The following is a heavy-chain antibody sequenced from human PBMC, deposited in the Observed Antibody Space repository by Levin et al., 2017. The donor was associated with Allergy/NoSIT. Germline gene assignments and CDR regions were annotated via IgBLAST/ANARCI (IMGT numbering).Heavy chain of an antibody. V-gene: IGHV4-34*01. D-gene: IGHD3-10*01. J-gene: IGHJ4*02. CDR2: INHSGST. CDR3: ARGLTFLVPKRYYFDY. Sequence: SQTLSLTCAVYGGSFSGYYWSWIRQPPGKGLEWIGEINHSGSTNYNPSLKSRVTISVDTSKNQFSLKLSSVTAADTAVYYCARGLTFLVPKRYYFDYWGQGTLVTVSS. CDR1: GGSFSGYY.